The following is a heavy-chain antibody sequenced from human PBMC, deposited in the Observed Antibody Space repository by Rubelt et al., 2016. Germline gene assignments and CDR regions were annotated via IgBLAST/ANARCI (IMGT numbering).Heavy chain of an antibody. D-gene: IGHD1-26*01. J-gene: IGHJ4*02. V-gene: IGHV4-34*01. CDR1: GESFSGYY. CDR2: FSHSGGT. CDR3: ARTYRYYSDY. Sequence: QVQPQQWGAGLLKPSETLSLTCAVYGESFSGYYWTWIRQPPGKGLEWIGDFSHSGGTNYNPSLKSRVTISLDTSKNQFSLKLSAVTAADTAVYYCARTYRYYSDYWGQGTLVTVSS.